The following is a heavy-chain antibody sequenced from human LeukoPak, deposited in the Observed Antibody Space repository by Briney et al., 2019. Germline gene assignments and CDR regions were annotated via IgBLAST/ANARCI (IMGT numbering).Heavy chain of an antibody. CDR1: GFTFSDYY. V-gene: IGHV3-11*01. Sequence: GGSLRLSCAASGFTFSDYYMTWIRRTPVKGLEWVSYISSSGSTIYYADSVKGRFTISRDNAKNSLYLQMNSLRAEDTAVYYCVRGSRRKRNYYYGMDVWGQGTTVTVSS. CDR2: ISSSGSTI. J-gene: IGHJ6*02. D-gene: IGHD6-13*01. CDR3: VRGSRRKRNYYYGMDV.